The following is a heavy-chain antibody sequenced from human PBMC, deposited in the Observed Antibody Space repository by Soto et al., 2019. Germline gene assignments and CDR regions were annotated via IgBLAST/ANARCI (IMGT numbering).Heavy chain of an antibody. D-gene: IGHD6-19*01. Sequence: PGGSLRLSCAASGFTLSDYYMSWIRQAPGKGLEWVSYISSSGSTIYYADSVKGRFTISRDNAKNSLYLQMNSLRAEDTAVYYCARDHVAVPSNWFDPWGQGTLVTVYS. CDR2: ISSSGSTI. CDR1: GFTLSDYY. V-gene: IGHV3-11*01. J-gene: IGHJ5*02. CDR3: ARDHVAVPSNWFDP.